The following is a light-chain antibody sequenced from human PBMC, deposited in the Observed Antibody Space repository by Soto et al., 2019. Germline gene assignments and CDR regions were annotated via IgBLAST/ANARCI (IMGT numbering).Light chain of an antibody. CDR2: EVT. CDR1: SSDIGTYNY. V-gene: IGLV2-14*01. J-gene: IGLJ2*01. Sequence: QPVLTQPASVSGSPGQSITISCTGTSSDIGTYNYVSWYQQSPGKAPKLMIYEVTNRPSGVSYRFSASKSGNTASLTISGLQAEDEADYYCSSYTSSSTLIFGGGTKVTVL. CDR3: SSYTSSSTLI.